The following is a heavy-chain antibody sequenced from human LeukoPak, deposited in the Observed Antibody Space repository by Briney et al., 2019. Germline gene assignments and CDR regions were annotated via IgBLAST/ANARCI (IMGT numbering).Heavy chain of an antibody. CDR3: ARGHGYSGGYGMDV. V-gene: IGHV3-48*02. D-gene: IGHD6-13*01. Sequence: GGSLRLSCAASGFTFSSYSMNCVRQAPGKGLEWVSYITSGRSTMYYADSVKGRFTVSRDNAKNSLYLQMISLRDEDTAVYYCARGHGYSGGYGMDVWGQGTTVTVSS. CDR2: ITSGRSTM. CDR1: GFTFSSYS. J-gene: IGHJ6*02.